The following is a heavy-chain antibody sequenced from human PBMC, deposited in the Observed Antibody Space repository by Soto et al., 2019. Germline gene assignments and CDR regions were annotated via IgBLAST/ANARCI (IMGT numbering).Heavy chain of an antibody. Sequence: GGSLRLSCAASGFTFSSYGMHWVRQAPGKGLEWVAVISYDGSNKYYADSVKGRFTISRDNSKNTLYLQMNSLRAEDTAVYYCAKDRLLYYFDYWGQGTLVTVSS. D-gene: IGHD3-3*01. CDR3: AKDRLLYYFDY. CDR1: GFTFSSYG. J-gene: IGHJ4*02. V-gene: IGHV3-30*18. CDR2: ISYDGSNK.